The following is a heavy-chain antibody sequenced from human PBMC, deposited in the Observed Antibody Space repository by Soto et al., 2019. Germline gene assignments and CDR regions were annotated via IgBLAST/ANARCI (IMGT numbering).Heavy chain of an antibody. Sequence: ASVKVSCKASGGTFSSYAISWVRQAPGQGLEWMGGIIPIFGTANYAQKFQGRVTITADESTSTAYMELSSLRSEDTAVYYCARDLGYCSSTSCLNWGQGTLVTVSS. D-gene: IGHD2-2*01. CDR1: GGTFSSYA. CDR3: ARDLGYCSSTSCLN. CDR2: IIPIFGTA. V-gene: IGHV1-69*13. J-gene: IGHJ4*02.